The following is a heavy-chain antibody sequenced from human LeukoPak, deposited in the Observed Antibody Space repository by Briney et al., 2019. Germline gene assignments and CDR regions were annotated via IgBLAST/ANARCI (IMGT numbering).Heavy chain of an antibody. D-gene: IGHD2-15*01. J-gene: IGHJ3*02. CDR3: ARSDIVVVVAATYDAFDI. V-gene: IGHV1-69*06. CDR2: IIPIFGTA. CDR1: GGTFSSYA. Sequence: SVKVSCKASGGTFSSYAISWVRQAPGQGLEWMGGIIPIFGTANYAQKFQGRVTITADKSTSTAYMELSSLRSEDTAVYYCARSDIVVVVAATYDAFDIWGQGTMVTVSS.